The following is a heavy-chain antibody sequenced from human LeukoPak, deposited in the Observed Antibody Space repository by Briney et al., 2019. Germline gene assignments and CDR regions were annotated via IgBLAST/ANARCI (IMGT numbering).Heavy chain of an antibody. V-gene: IGHV4-39*01. Sequence: SETLSLTCTVSGDSISNSRYSWGWIRQPPGKGLEWIGTTSYSGSAYYNPSLKSRVTMPVDTSKNQFTLKLSSVTAADTAVYYCARLRGSYGGDAFDIWGQGTVVTVSS. CDR1: GDSISNSRYS. J-gene: IGHJ3*02. CDR3: ARLRGSYGGDAFDI. D-gene: IGHD1-26*01. CDR2: TSYSGSA.